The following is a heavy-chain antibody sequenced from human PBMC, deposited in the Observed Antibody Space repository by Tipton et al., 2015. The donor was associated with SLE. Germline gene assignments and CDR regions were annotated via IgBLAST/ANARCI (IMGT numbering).Heavy chain of an antibody. CDR1: SGPFSTYY. D-gene: IGHD6-13*01. V-gene: IGHV4-39*07. Sequence: PGLVKPSEILSLTCAVSSGPFSTYYWTWIRQPPGKGLEWIGSSYYSGSTYYNPSLKSRVTISVDTSKNQFSLKLSSVTAADTAVYYCARAMFEQQLVGLWGQGTLVTVSS. CDR3: ARAMFEQQLVGL. CDR2: SYYSGST. J-gene: IGHJ4*02.